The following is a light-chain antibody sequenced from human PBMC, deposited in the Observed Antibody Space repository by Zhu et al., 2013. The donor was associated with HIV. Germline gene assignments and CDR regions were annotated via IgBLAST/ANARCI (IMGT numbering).Light chain of an antibody. CDR3: QQYDRSPLT. CDR1: QSVSSSY. V-gene: IGKV3-20*01. Sequence: EVLMTQSPGTLSLSPGERATLSCRASQSVSSSYLAWYQQKPGQAPRLLIYGASNRATGIPDRFSGSGSGTDFTLSISRLEPEDFAVYYCQQYDRSPLTFGGGTTVEIK. CDR2: GAS. J-gene: IGKJ4*01.